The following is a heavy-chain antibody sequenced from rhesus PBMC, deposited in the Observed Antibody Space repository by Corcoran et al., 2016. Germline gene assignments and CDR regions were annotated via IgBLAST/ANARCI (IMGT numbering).Heavy chain of an antibody. V-gene: IGHV4-173*01. CDR1: GGSISSNY. CDR3: ARRYYNIWTGYGSFDY. CDR2: ISGSVGST. Sequence: QVQLQESGPGLVKPSETLSLTCAVSGGSISSNYWRWIRQPPGKGLAGIGRISGSVGSTAYNPSPKRRVTISTDTSKNQFSLKLSSVTAADTAVYYCARRYYNIWTGYGSFDYWGQGVLVTVSS. D-gene: IGHD3-3*01. J-gene: IGHJ4*01.